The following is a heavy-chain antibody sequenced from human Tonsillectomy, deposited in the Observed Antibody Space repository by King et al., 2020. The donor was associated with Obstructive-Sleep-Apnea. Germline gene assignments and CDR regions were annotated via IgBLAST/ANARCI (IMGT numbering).Heavy chain of an antibody. D-gene: IGHD3-16*01. CDR1: GESFSGYY. V-gene: IGHV4-34*01. J-gene: IGHJ6*02. CDR3: ARVVGGHYYGMDV. CDR2: INHSGNI. Sequence: VQLPQWGAGLLKPSETLSLTCGVYGESFSGYYWSWIRQPPGKGLEWIGEINHSGNINYNPSLKSRVTISVDTSKKQFFLKLSSVTAADAAVYYCARVVGGHYYGMDVWGQGTSVIVSS.